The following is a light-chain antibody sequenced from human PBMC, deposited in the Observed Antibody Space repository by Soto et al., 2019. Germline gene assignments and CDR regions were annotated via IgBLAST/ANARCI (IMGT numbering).Light chain of an antibody. CDR1: SSDVGGYNY. Sequence: QSVLTQPASVSGSPGQSITISCTGTSSDVGGYNYVSWYQQYPGKAPKLMIYAVSDRPSGVSNRFSGSKSGNTASLTISGLQAEDGADYYCSSYTSSSTLVVFGGGTKVTVL. V-gene: IGLV2-14*01. J-gene: IGLJ3*02. CDR3: SSYTSSSTLVV. CDR2: AVS.